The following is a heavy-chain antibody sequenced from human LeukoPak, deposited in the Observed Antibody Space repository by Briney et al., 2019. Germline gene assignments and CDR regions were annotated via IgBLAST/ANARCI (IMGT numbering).Heavy chain of an antibody. CDR3: ARHPVWGYMDV. V-gene: IGHV4-38-2*01. J-gene: IGHJ6*03. D-gene: IGHD3-16*01. Sequence: SETLSLTCGVSGFSIATGYYWGWIRQPPGKRLEWIGSIFHSGTTYYNPSLKSRVTISVDTSKNQFSLKLSSVTAADTAVYYCARHPVWGYMDVWGKGTTVTVSS. CDR1: GFSIATGYY. CDR2: IFHSGTT.